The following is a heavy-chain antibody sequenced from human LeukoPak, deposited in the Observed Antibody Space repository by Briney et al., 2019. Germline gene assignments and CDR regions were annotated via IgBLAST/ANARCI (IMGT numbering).Heavy chain of an antibody. V-gene: IGHV1-2*07. CDR1: GYTFSDYY. Sequence: ASVKVSCKASGYTFSDYYVQWVRQVPGQGLEWMGWINPNTGATSFAHRFQDRVALTRDTSINTAYMEMSRLNSDDTAVYYCAREARRSEFDFWGQGTLVTVSS. D-gene: IGHD3-3*01. J-gene: IGHJ4*02. CDR2: INPNTGAT. CDR3: AREARRSEFDF.